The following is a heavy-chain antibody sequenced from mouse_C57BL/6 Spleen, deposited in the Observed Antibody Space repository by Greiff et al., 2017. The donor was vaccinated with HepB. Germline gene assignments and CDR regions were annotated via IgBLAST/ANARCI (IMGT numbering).Heavy chain of an antibody. CDR1: GYSITSGYY. D-gene: IGHD2-5*01. Sequence: EVKVEESGPGLVKPSQSLSLTCSVTGYSITSGYYWNWIRQFPGNKLEWMGYISYDGSNNYNPSLKNRISITRDTSKNQFFLKLNSVTTEDTATYYCARDSNYAWFAYWGQGTLVTVSA. J-gene: IGHJ3*01. CDR2: ISYDGSN. CDR3: ARDSNYAWFAY. V-gene: IGHV3-6*01.